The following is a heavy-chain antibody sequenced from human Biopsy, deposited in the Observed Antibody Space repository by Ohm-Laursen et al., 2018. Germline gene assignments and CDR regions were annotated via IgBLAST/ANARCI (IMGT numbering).Heavy chain of an antibody. D-gene: IGHD1-7*01. V-gene: IGHV1-8*01. CDR3: GRAVRNQLLTDP. CDR1: GYTFTSYD. CDR2: LNPVSGNS. Sequence: SVKVSCKASGYTFTSYDITWVRQASGQGPEWIGWLNPVSGNSNFGQKFRGRVTVTSDTSISTAYMELSGLTSDDTATYYCGRAVRNQLLTDPWSQGTLVTVTS. J-gene: IGHJ5*02.